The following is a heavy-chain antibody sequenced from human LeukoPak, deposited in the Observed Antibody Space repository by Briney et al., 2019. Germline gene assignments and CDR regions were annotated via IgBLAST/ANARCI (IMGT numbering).Heavy chain of an antibody. D-gene: IGHD3-22*01. V-gene: IGHV1-46*01. J-gene: IGHJ4*02. Sequence: ASVKVSCKASGYTFTNYYIHWVRQAPGQGLEWMGIINPSGGSTSYAQKFQGRVTMTRDTSTSTVYMELSSLRSEDTAVYYCAREYDDSSGYPEFDYWGQGTLVTVSS. CDR3: AREYDDSSGYPEFDY. CDR2: INPSGGST. CDR1: GYTFTNYY.